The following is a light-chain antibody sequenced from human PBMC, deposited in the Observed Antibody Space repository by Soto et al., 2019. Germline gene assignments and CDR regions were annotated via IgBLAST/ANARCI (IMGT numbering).Light chain of an antibody. CDR3: QQVSGYPLN. J-gene: IGKJ4*01. CDR2: AAS. CDR1: QSISSY. V-gene: IGKV1-39*01. Sequence: DIQMTQSPSSLSASVGDRVTITCRASQSISSYLNWYQQKPGKAPKLLIYAASTLQRGVPSRFSGSGSGTDFTLTISSLQPEDFATYYCQQVSGYPLNFGGGTKVDIK.